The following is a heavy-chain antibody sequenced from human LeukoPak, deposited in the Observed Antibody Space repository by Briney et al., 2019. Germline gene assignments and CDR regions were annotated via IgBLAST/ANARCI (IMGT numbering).Heavy chain of an antibody. CDR3: ARDLMVRGPMDV. Sequence: ASVKVSCKVSGYTLTELSMHWVRQAPGQGLEWMGWIKPSSGGTNYAQNFQGRVTMTRDTSINTAYMELSRLRSDDTAVYYCARDLMVRGPMDVWGKGTTVTVSS. D-gene: IGHD3-10*01. J-gene: IGHJ6*03. V-gene: IGHV1-2*02. CDR1: GYTLTELS. CDR2: IKPSSGGT.